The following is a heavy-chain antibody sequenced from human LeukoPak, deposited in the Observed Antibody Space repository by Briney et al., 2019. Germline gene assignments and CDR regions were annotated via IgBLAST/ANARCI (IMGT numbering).Heavy chain of an antibody. Sequence: PSETLSLTCTVSGGSISSYYWSWIRQPPGKGLEWIGYIYYSESTNYNPSLKSRVTISVDTSKNQFSLKLSSVTAADTAVYYCARLGAAAGHYYYYGMDVWGQGTTVTVSS. CDR3: ARLGAAAGHYYYYGMDV. D-gene: IGHD6-13*01. CDR1: GGSISSYY. J-gene: IGHJ6*02. V-gene: IGHV4-59*08. CDR2: IYYSEST.